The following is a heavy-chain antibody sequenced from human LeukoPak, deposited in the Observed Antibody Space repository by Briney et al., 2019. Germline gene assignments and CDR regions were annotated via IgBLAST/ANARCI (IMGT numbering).Heavy chain of an antibody. J-gene: IGHJ4*02. D-gene: IGHD3-3*01. CDR2: ISAYNGNT. CDR1: GYTFTSYG. CDR3: ARVPSNPNYDFWSGYYFDY. Sequence: ASVKVSCKASGYTFTSYGISWVRQAPGQGLEWMGWISAYNGNTNYAQKLQGRVTMTTDTSTSTAYMELRGLRSDDTAVYYCARVPSNPNYDFWSGYYFDYWGQGTLVTVSS. V-gene: IGHV1-18*01.